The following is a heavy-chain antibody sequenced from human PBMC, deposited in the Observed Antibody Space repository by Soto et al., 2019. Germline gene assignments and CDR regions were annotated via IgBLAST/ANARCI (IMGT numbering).Heavy chain of an antibody. D-gene: IGHD5-12*01. Sequence: SETLSLTCTVSGGSISSYYWSWIRQPAGKGLEWIGRIYTSGSTNYNPSLKSRVTMSVDTPKNQFSLKLSSVTAADTAVYYCARDAEMATINGYFDYWGQGTLVTVSS. J-gene: IGHJ4*02. CDR2: IYTSGST. V-gene: IGHV4-4*07. CDR3: ARDAEMATINGYFDY. CDR1: GGSISSYY.